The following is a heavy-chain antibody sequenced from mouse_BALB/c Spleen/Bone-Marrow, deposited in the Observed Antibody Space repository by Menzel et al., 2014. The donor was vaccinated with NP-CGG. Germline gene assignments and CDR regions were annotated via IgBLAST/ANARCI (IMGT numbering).Heavy chain of an antibody. CDR1: GYTFTSYW. J-gene: IGHJ2*01. CDR2: IFPGTVTP. Sequence: VQLQQSGAELVKPGASVKLSCKPSGYTFTSYWIQWVKQRPGQGLGWIGEIFPGTVTPYYNEKFKGKATLTIDTSSSTASMQLSSLTSEDSAVYFCARRGYGYFDYWGQGTTLTVSS. D-gene: IGHD2-10*02. V-gene: IGHV1S132*01. CDR3: ARRGYGYFDY.